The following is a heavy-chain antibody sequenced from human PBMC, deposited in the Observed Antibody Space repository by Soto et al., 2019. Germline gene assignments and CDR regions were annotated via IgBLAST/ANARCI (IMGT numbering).Heavy chain of an antibody. CDR2: ISCDGSLK. J-gene: IGHJ4*02. V-gene: IGHV3-30*02. CDR1: GFTFSSYG. D-gene: IGHD2-21*01. CDR3: AKEADYCVSSKYDN. Sequence: GGSLRLSCAASGFTFSSYGMHWVRQAPGKGLEWVAVISCDGSLKFYEDSVKGRFTISRDNSRNTLYLEMNGLRPEDTAVYYCAKEADYCVSSKYDNRGRGTLVTVSS.